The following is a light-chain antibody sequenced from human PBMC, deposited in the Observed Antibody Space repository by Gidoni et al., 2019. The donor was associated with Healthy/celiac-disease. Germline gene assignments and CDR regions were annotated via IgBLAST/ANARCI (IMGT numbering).Light chain of an antibody. V-gene: IGKV3-20*01. CDR1: QSVRSSY. J-gene: IGKJ3*01. CDR2: GAS. CDR3: QQYGSLPPT. Sequence: IVLTQSPAPLSLSPGERATLSCRASQSVRSSYLAWYQQKPGQAPRLLIYGASSRASGIPDRFSGSGSGTDFTLTISRLEPEDVAVYYCQQYGSLPPTFXPXTKVDIK.